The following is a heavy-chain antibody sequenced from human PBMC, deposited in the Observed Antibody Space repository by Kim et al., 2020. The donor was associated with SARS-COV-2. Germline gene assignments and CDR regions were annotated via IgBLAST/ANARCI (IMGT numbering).Heavy chain of an antibody. Sequence: SETLSLTCTVSGYSISSGYYWGWIRQPPGKGLEWIGSIYHSGNTYYNPSLKSRVTISVDTSKNQFSLNLRSMTAADTAVYYCARVYGDYAYVQQWGQGTL. CDR1: GYSISSGYY. CDR3: ARVYGDYAYVQQ. V-gene: IGHV4-38-2*02. D-gene: IGHD4-17*01. CDR2: IYHSGNT. J-gene: IGHJ1*01.